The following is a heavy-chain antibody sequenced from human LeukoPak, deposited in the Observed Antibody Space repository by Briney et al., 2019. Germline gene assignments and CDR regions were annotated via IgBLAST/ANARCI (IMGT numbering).Heavy chain of an antibody. V-gene: IGHV3-11*04. J-gene: IGHJ5*02. CDR3: ARDPRYSSSWSWFDP. D-gene: IGHD6-13*01. CDR2: ISSSGSTI. CDR1: GFTFSDYY. Sequence: GGSLRLSCAASGFTFSDYYMSWIRQAPGKGLEWVSYISSSGSTIYYADSVKGRFTISRDNAKNSLYLQMNSLRAEDTAVYYCARDPRYSSSWSWFDPWGQGTLVTVSS.